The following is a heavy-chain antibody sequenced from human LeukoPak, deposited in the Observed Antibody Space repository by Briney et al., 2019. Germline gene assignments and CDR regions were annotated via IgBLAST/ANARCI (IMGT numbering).Heavy chain of an antibody. V-gene: IGHV3-30*02. D-gene: IGHD3-22*01. CDR1: GFSFSTSG. CDR3: VKVDT. J-gene: IGHJ4*02. CDR2: IRNDGNKK. Sequence: PGGSLRLSCVASGFSFSTSGMHWVRQSPGKGLDWVAFIRNDGNKKNHAESVKGRFTISRDNSRNTLYLQMDSLSAEDTAVYYCVKVDTWGQGTLVTVSS.